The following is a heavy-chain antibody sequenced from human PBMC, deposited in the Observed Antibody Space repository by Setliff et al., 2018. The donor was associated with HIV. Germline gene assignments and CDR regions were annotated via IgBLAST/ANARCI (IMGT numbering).Heavy chain of an antibody. Sequence: ASVQVSCKPSGYSFNTYGIGWMRQAPGQGLEWTGWISAYNGKTNLAQKFQGRVTVTTDSSTSTAYMELRSLRSDDTAVYFWARDWNYFASGGNAFDIWGQGTMVT. CDR3: ARDWNYFASGGNAFDI. J-gene: IGHJ3*02. CDR1: GYSFNTYG. V-gene: IGHV1-18*01. D-gene: IGHD3-10*01. CDR2: ISAYNGKT.